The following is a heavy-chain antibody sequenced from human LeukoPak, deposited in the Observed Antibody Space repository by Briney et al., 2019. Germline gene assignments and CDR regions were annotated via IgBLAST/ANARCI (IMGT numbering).Heavy chain of an antibody. CDR2: IYYSGST. V-gene: IGHV4-61*08. CDR1: GGSISSGGYY. J-gene: IGHJ6*02. CDR3: ARDPDYYYYAMDV. Sequence: SETLSLTCTVSGGSISSGGYYWSWIRQPPGKGLEWIGYIYYSGSTNYNPSLKSRVTISVDTSKNQFSLKLSSVTAADTAVYYCARDPDYYYYAMDVWGQGTTVTVSS.